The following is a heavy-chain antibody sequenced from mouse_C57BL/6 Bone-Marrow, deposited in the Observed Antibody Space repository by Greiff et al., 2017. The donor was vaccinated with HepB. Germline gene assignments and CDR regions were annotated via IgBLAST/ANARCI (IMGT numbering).Heavy chain of an antibody. J-gene: IGHJ1*03. Sequence: VQLQQPGAELVKPGASVKLSCTASGFNIKNTYMHWVKQRPEQGLEWIGRIDPANGNTKYAPKFQGKATITADTSSNTAYLQLSSLTSEDTAIYYCARSTTVVAHWYFDVWGTGTTVTVSS. CDR1: GFNIKNTY. V-gene: IGHV14-3*01. D-gene: IGHD1-1*01. CDR2: IDPANGNT. CDR3: ARSTTVVAHWYFDV.